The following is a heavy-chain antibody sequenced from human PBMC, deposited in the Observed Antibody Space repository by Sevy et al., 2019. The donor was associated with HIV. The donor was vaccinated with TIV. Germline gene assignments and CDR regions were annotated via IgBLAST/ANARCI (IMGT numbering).Heavy chain of an antibody. CDR3: ARGPEWELTSFLSH. J-gene: IGHJ4*02. CDR1: GFTFRTYA. CDR2: ISSNGDSA. Sequence: GGSLRLSCAASGFTFRTYALHWVRQAPGRGLEWLALISSNGDSAFYANSVRGRFTVSRDNSMNTLSLQMSSLTPEDTALYYCARGPEWELTSFLSHWGQGTLVTVSS. D-gene: IGHD1-26*01. V-gene: IGHV3-30-3*01.